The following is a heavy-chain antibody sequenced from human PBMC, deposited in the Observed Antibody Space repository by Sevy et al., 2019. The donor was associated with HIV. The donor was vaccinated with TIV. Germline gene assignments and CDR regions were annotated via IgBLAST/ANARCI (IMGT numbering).Heavy chain of an antibody. V-gene: IGHV3-23*01. CDR1: GFTFSSYV. Sequence: GGSLRLSCTASGFTFSSYVISWVRQAPGKGLEWVSTISASGGSTYYADSLKGRFTISRDNSKKNVYLDMNSLRAEDTAIFYCAKEETTGYIWGQGTLVTVSS. D-gene: IGHD3-9*01. CDR2: ISASGGST. J-gene: IGHJ4*02. CDR3: AKEETTGYI.